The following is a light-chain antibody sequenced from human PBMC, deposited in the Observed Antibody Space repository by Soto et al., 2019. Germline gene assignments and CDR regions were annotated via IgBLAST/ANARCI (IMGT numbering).Light chain of an antibody. CDR2: AAS. J-gene: IGKJ5*01. Sequence: DIQMTQSPSSLSASLGDRVAITCRASQSISSYLNWYQQKPGKAPKVLIYAASNLQSGVPSRFSGSGSGTDFALTISSLQPEDFATYYCQQGYSTPITVGQGTRREIK. CDR3: QQGYSTPIT. V-gene: IGKV1-39*01. CDR1: QSISSY.